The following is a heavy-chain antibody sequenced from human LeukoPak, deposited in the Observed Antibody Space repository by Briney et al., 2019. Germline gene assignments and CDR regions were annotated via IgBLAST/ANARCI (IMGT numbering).Heavy chain of an antibody. D-gene: IGHD5-18*01. CDR1: GGSLSSYY. CDR2: IYYSGST. Sequence: PSETLSLTCTVSGGSLSSYYWSWIRQPPGKGLEWIGYIYYSGSTKYNPSLKSRVSISVDTSKNQLSLRLSSVTAADTAVYYCARGQKYSYGYRVTELGSGYFDYWGRGTLVTVSS. CDR3: ARGQKYSYGYRVTELGSGYFDY. V-gene: IGHV4-59*01. J-gene: IGHJ4*02.